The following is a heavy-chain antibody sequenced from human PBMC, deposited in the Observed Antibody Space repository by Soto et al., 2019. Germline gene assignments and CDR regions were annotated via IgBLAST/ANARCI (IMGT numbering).Heavy chain of an antibody. CDR1: GGTFSSYD. J-gene: IGHJ6*02. CDR2: ITPIFGTA. V-gene: IGHV1-69*13. Sequence: GASVKVSCKASGGTFSSYDNSWVRQAPGQGLEWMGGITPIFGTANYAQKFQGRVTITADEATSTAYMELSSLRSEDTAVYYCARGSSYYSSYYGMDVWGQGTKVIVSS. D-gene: IGHD6-6*01. CDR3: ARGSSYYSSYYGMDV.